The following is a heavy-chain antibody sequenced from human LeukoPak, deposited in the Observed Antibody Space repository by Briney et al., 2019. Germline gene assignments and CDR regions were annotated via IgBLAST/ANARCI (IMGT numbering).Heavy chain of an antibody. CDR3: AADGRIAYGGNYYYYLDV. CDR2: IYSGGAI. J-gene: IGHJ6*03. D-gene: IGHD3-16*01. Sequence: GGSLRLSCAASGFTVSTNYMSWVRQAPGKGLEWVSGIYSGGAIYYADSVKGRFTISRDNSKNTLFLQKKSLRGEDAAVYYCAADGRIAYGGNYYYYLDVWGKRTTVTVSS. V-gene: IGHV3-53*01. CDR1: GFTVSTNY.